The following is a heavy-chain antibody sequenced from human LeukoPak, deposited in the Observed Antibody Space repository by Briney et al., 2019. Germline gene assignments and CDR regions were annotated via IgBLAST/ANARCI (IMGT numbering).Heavy chain of an antibody. J-gene: IGHJ4*02. CDR1: GFTFSDYY. CDR2: ISSSGSTI. Sequence: PGGSLRLSCAASGFTFSDYYTSWIRQAPGKGLEWVSYISSSGSTIYYADSVKGRFTISRDNAKNSLYLQMNSLRAEDTAVYYCARSTSRGRYFDWPTEFDYWGQGTLVTVSS. D-gene: IGHD3-9*01. CDR3: ARSTSRGRYFDWPTEFDY. V-gene: IGHV3-11*01.